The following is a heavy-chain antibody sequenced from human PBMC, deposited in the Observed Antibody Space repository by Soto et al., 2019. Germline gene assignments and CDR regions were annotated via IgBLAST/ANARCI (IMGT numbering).Heavy chain of an antibody. Sequence: GGSLRLSCTASGFTFGDYAMSWVRQAPGKGLEWVGFIRSKAYGGTTEYAASVKGGFTISRDDSKSIAYLQMNSLKTEDTAVYYCTRVPDYYDSSGYFAFGLWGQGTLVTVSS. D-gene: IGHD3-22*01. CDR3: TRVPDYYDSSGYFAFGL. CDR2: IRSKAYGGTT. J-gene: IGHJ4*02. CDR1: GFTFGDYA. V-gene: IGHV3-49*04.